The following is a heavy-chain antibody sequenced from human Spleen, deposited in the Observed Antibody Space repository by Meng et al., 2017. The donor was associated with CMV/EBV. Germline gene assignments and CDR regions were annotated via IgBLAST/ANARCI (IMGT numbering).Heavy chain of an antibody. J-gene: IGHJ4*02. D-gene: IGHD1-26*01. CDR3: ARDSGSYGY. V-gene: IGHV3-30*04. CDR1: GFTFSSYA. CDR2: ISYDGSNK. Sequence: LSLTCAASGFTFSSYAMHWVRQAPGKGLEWVAVISYDGSNKYYADSVKGRFTISRDNAKNSLYLQMNSLRAEDTAVYYCARDSGSYGYWGQGALVTVSS.